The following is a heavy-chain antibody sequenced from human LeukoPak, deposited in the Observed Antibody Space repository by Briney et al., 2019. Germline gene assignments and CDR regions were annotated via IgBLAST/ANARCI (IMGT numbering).Heavy chain of an antibody. CDR2: IYYSGST. CDR1: GGSISSYY. Sequence: PSETLSLTCTVSGGSISSYYWSWIRQPPGKGLEWIGYIYYSGSTNYNPSLKSRVTISVDTSKNQFSLKLSSVTAADTAVYYCARQGSSNSADWFDPWGQGTLVTVSS. D-gene: IGHD4-11*01. V-gene: IGHV4-59*12. J-gene: IGHJ5*02. CDR3: ARQGSSNSADWFDP.